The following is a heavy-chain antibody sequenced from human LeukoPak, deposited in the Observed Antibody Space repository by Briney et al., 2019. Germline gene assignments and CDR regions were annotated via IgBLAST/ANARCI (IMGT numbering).Heavy chain of an antibody. CDR2: MYYSGRT. CDR3: ARGAARGIDY. Sequence: SETLSLTCTVSGGSISNSSHYWGWIRQPPGKGLEWIGSMYYSGRTYYNPSLKSRVTISVDTSKRQFSLRLSSLTAADTAVYYCARGAARGIDYWGRGTLVTVSS. V-gene: IGHV4-39*07. CDR1: GGSISNSSHY. J-gene: IGHJ4*02. D-gene: IGHD6-6*01.